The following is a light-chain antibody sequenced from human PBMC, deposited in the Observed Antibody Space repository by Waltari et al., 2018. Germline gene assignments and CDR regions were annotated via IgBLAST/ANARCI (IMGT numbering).Light chain of an antibody. CDR1: ASTIGAGYA. CDR3: QSYDTSLSVV. CDR2: GVN. V-gene: IGLV1-40*01. J-gene: IGLJ2*01. Sequence: QSVLTQPPSVSGAPGPRVTLPSTGSASTIGAGYAHHWYQQPPGKAPRLRIYGVNTRPLGVPDRFFGSQSGTSASLAIAGLQAEDGGDYYCQSYDTSLSVVFGGGTKLTVL.